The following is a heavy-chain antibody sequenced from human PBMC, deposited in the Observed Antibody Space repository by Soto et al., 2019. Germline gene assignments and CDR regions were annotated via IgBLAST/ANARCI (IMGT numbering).Heavy chain of an antibody. J-gene: IGHJ5*02. CDR3: ARDRSTYGGGGTGEVKENWFDP. V-gene: IGHV4-59*01. Sequence: PSETLSLTFSVSGGSISRSYWSCIRQPPGKGLEWIGYAYYSGATGYNPSLKSRVTMAVDTSKNQVSLKLSSVTAADTAVYYCARDRSTYGGGGTGEVKENWFDPWGQGALVTVS. CDR2: AYYSGAT. D-gene: IGHD2-8*01. CDR1: GGSISRSY.